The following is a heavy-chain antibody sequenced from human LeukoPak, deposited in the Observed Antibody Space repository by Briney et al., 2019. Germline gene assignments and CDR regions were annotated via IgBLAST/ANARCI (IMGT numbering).Heavy chain of an antibody. CDR1: GFTFSSYS. CDR3: VGFGVVIPNWFDP. Sequence: GGSLRLSCAASGFTFSSYSMNWVRQASGKGLEWVSSISSSSSYIYYADSVKGRFTISRDNAKNLLYLQMNSLRAEDTAVYYCVGFGVVIPNWFDPWGQGTLVTVSS. V-gene: IGHV3-21*01. D-gene: IGHD3-3*01. CDR2: ISSSSSYI. J-gene: IGHJ5*02.